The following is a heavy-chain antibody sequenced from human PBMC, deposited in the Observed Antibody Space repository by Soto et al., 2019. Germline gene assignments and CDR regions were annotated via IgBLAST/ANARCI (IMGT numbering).Heavy chain of an antibody. CDR2: VSASGLNT. CDR3: SKERPRRTSGYIFGD. CDR1: GFTFSTYA. J-gene: IGHJ4*02. Sequence: PGGSLRLSCAASGFTFSTYAMAWVRQAPGKGLEWVSGVSASGLNTDYADPVKGRFYISRDNSKNTVSLHMNSLRAEDTALPYYSKERPRRTSGYIFGDWGQGTPVSVS. V-gene: IGHV3-23*01. D-gene: IGHD5-18*01.